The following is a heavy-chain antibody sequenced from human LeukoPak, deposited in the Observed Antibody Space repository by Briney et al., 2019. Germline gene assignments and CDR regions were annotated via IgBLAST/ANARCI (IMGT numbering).Heavy chain of an antibody. CDR2: ISSSGGNI. CDR3: ARGGGYGSGFDAFDV. V-gene: IGHV3-21*01. D-gene: IGHD6-19*01. J-gene: IGHJ3*01. CDR1: GFTFTTFT. Sequence: GGSLRLSCAASGFTFTTFTMTWVRQAPGKGLEWVSSISSSGGNIWYADSVKGRFTISRDNTKNSLYLQMNSLRAEDTALYYCARGGGYGSGFDAFDVWGQGTMVTVSP.